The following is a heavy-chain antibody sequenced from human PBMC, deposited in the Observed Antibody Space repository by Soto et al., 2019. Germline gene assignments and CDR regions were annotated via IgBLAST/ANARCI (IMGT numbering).Heavy chain of an antibody. CDR2: INPSDYST. V-gene: IGHV1-46*01. D-gene: IGHD6-25*01. CDR3: ARDRFGSGTFDY. J-gene: IGHJ4*02. Sequence: QVQLVQSGAEVREPGASVKVSCKASGYNFARNHMHWVRQTPGQGLEWLGIINPSDYSTSYAQKFRGRITVTRDTPTSTDYMELSGLTSEDTAVYYCARDRFGSGTFDYWGQGTLVTVSS. CDR1: GYNFARNH.